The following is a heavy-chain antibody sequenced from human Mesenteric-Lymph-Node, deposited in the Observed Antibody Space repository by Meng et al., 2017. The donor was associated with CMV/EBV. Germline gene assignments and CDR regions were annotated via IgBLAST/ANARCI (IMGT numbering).Heavy chain of an antibody. J-gene: IGHJ5*02. CDR2: IKQDGSSA. D-gene: IGHD2-2*01. CDR3: TAFDIVVVPAAIGL. V-gene: IGHV3-7*01. Sequence: GGSLRLSCAASGFTFSSYWMSWVRQAPGKGLEWVANIKQDGSSAYYMDSVKGRFTISRDNAKNSLYLQMNSLRAEDTAVYYCTAFDIVVVPAAIGLWGQGTLVTVSS. CDR1: GFTFSSYW.